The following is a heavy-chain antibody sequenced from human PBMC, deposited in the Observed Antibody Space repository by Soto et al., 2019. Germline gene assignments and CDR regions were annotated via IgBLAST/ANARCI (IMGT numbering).Heavy chain of an antibody. Sequence: VASVKVSCKASGGTFSSYAISWVRQAPGQGLEWMGGIIPIFGTANYAQKFQGRVTITADKSTSTAYMELSSLRSEDTAVYYCASKEGAGYYYYGMDVWGQGTTVTVSS. CDR2: IIPIFGTA. V-gene: IGHV1-69*06. CDR3: ASKEGAGYYYYGMDV. CDR1: GGTFSSYA. J-gene: IGHJ6*02.